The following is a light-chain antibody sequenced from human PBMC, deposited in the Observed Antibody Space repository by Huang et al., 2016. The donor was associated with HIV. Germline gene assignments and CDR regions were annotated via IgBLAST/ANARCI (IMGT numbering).Light chain of an antibody. CDR2: AAS. CDR3: LQHNTYPGS. Sequence: DIQMTQSPSAMSASVGDRVTITCRASQGINNYLAWFQQKPGEVPKRLIYAASSLQTGVPSRFSGSGSGTEFTLTINSLQPEDFATDYCLQHNTYPGSFGQGTKVEIK. CDR1: QGINNY. J-gene: IGKJ1*01. V-gene: IGKV1-17*03.